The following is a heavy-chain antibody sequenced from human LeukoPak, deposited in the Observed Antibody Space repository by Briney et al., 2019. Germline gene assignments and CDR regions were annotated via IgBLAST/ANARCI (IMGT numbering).Heavy chain of an antibody. J-gene: IGHJ4*02. CDR3: AREGNQKDGLDY. D-gene: IGHD5-24*01. CDR1: GFTFSSYA. CDR2: ISYDGSNK. Sequence: GGSLRLSCAASGFTFSSYAMHWVRQAPGKGLEWVAVISYDGSNKYYADSVKGRFTVSRDNSKNTLYLQMNSLRAEDTAVYYCAREGNQKDGLDYWGQGTLVTVSS. V-gene: IGHV3-30-3*01.